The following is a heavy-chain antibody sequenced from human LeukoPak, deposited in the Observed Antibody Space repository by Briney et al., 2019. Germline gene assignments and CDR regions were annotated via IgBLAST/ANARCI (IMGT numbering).Heavy chain of an antibody. CDR2: IQTTGRT. V-gene: IGHV4-4*02. CDR3: ASADIGWNPAHY. J-gene: IGHJ4*02. CDR1: GVSINDRDW. Sequence: SETLSLTCDVSGVSINDRDWWTWVRQPPEKGLEWLGEIQTTGRTNSNPSLRSRVTMSINKARKQAFLNLNSVTAADTAVYYCASADIGWNPAHYWGQGTLVIVSS. D-gene: IGHD2-15*01.